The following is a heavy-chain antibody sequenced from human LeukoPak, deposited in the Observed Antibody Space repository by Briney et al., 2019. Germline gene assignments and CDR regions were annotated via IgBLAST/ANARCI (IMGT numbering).Heavy chain of an antibody. D-gene: IGHD6-19*01. J-gene: IGHJ4*02. CDR2: VYSGGST. CDR3: ARLNSGGWYDY. V-gene: IGHV3-66*01. Sequence: GGSLRLSCAASGFTFRSFGMNWVRQAPGKGLEWVSVVYSGGSTFYADSVKGRFTISRDNSKNTLWLQMNSLRAEDTAVYYCARLNSGGWYDYWGQGTLVTVSS. CDR1: GFTFRSFG.